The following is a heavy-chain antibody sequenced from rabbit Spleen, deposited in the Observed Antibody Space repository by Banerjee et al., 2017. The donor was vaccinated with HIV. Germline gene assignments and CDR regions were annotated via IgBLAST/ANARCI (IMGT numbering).Heavy chain of an antibody. V-gene: IGHV1S40*01. CDR3: ARDTGSSFSSYGMDL. Sequence: QSLEESGGGLAQPEGALALTCKASGFSFSSSDYICWVRQAPGKGLEWISCIAGSSSGFTYSATWAKGRFTISKTSSTTVTLQMTSLTAADTATYFCARDTGSSFSSYGMDLWSQGTLVPVS. CDR2: IAGSSSGFT. CDR1: GFSFSSSDY. J-gene: IGHJ6*01. D-gene: IGHD8-1*01.